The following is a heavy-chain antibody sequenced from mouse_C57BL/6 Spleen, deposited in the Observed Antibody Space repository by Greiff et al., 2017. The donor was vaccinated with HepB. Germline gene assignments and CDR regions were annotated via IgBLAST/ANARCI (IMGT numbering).Heavy chain of an antibody. V-gene: IGHV1-50*01. CDR1: GYTFTSYW. CDR2: IDPSDSYT. CDR3: AREGQLRLRPYAMDY. J-gene: IGHJ4*01. Sequence: QVQLQQPGAELVKPGASVKLSCKASGYTFTSYWMQWVKQRPGQGLEWIGEIDPSDSYTNYNQKFKGKATLTVDTSSSTAYMQLSSLTSEDSAVYYCAREGQLRLRPYAMDYWGQGTSVTVSS. D-gene: IGHD3-2*02.